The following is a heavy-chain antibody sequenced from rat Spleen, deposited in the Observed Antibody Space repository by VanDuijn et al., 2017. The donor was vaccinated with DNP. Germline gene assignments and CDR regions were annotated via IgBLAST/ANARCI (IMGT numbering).Heavy chain of an antibody. D-gene: IGHD1-4*01. V-gene: IGHV5S10*01. CDR1: GFTFSDYN. Sequence: EVQLVESGGGLVQPGRSLKLSCAASGFTFSDYNMAWVRQAPKKGLEWVATIIYDGSRTYYRDSVKGRFTISRDNAKSTLYLQMNSLRSEDTATYYCTRVGNYPGISYFDYWGQGVMVTVSS. CDR2: IIYDGSRT. CDR3: TRVGNYPGISYFDY. J-gene: IGHJ2*01.